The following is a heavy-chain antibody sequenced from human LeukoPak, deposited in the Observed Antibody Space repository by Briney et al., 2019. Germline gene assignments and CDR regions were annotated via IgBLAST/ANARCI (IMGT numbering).Heavy chain of an antibody. D-gene: IGHD2-2*01. Sequence: GGSLRLSCAASGFTFSSYGMHWVRQAPGKGLEWVAVISYDGSNKYYADSVKGRFTISRDNSKNTLYLQMNSLRAEDTAVYYCAKGYQLDFGGDYWGQGTLVTVSS. J-gene: IGHJ4*02. CDR2: ISYDGSNK. CDR3: AKGYQLDFGGDY. V-gene: IGHV3-30*18. CDR1: GFTFSSYG.